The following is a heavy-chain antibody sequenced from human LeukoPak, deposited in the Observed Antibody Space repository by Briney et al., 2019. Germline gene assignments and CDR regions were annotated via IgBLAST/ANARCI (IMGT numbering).Heavy chain of an antibody. D-gene: IGHD2-21*02. J-gene: IGHJ4*02. Sequence: PGGSLRLSCAASGFTFSSYAMHWVRQAPGKGLEWVAVISYDGSNKYYADSVKGRFTISRDNSKNTLYLQMNSLRAEDTAVYYCARDYCGGGCYFQGFDYWGQGTLVTVSS. CDR2: ISYDGSNK. CDR3: ARDYCGGGCYFQGFDY. V-gene: IGHV3-30*04. CDR1: GFTFSSYA.